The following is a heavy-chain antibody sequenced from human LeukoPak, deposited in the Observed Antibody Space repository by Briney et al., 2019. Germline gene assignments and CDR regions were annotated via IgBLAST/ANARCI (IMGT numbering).Heavy chain of an antibody. D-gene: IGHD3/OR15-3a*01. Sequence: SVKVSRKASGGTFSSYAISWVRQAPGQGLEWMGGIIPIFGTANYAQKFQGRVTITTDESTSTAYMELSSLRSEDTAVYYCARAFFGLGAYFDYWGQGTLVTVSS. CDR1: GGTFSSYA. J-gene: IGHJ4*02. V-gene: IGHV1-69*05. CDR2: IIPIFGTA. CDR3: ARAFFGLGAYFDY.